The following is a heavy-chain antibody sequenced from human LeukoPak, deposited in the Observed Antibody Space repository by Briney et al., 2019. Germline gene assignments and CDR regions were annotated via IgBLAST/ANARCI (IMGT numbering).Heavy chain of an antibody. CDR2: IYYSGST. V-gene: IGHV4-39*01. CDR1: GGSISSSSYY. CDR3: ASTGIAAAIDY. Sequence: PSETPSLTCTVSGGSISSSSYYWGWIRQPPGKGLEWIGSIYYSGSTYYNPSLKSRVTISVDTSKNQFSLKLSSVTAADTAVYYCASTGIAAAIDYWGQGTLVTVSS. J-gene: IGHJ4*02. D-gene: IGHD6-13*01.